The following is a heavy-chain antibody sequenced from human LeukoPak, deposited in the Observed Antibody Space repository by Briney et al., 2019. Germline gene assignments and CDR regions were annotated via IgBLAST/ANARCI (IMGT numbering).Heavy chain of an antibody. Sequence: PGGSLRLSCEASGFRFSSCWMSWVRQAPGKGLEWVANIKQDGSEDYYVDSVKGRFAISRDNAKNSLYLQMNSLRAEDTAVYYCARDRDSGSISWYFLFDYWGQGSLVTVSS. J-gene: IGHJ4*02. V-gene: IGHV3-7*01. CDR3: ARDRDSGSISWYFLFDY. D-gene: IGHD2-2*01. CDR1: GFRFSSCW. CDR2: IKQDGSED.